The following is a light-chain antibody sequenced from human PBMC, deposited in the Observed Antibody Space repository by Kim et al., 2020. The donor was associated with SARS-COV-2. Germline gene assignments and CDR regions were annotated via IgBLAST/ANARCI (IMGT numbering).Light chain of an antibody. Sequence: QSALTQPASVSGSPGQSITISCTGTSSDIGGYDFVSWYQQHPGKAPKLIIFDVTKRPSGVFTRFSGSRSGNTASLTISGLQAEDEGDYYCNSYTSTTSMVFGGGTQLTVL. J-gene: IGLJ3*02. CDR1: SSDIGGYDF. V-gene: IGLV2-14*01. CDR3: NSYTSTTSMV. CDR2: DVT.